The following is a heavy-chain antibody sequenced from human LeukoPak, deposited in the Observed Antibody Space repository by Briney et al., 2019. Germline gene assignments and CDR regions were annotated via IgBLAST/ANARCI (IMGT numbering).Heavy chain of an antibody. CDR2: INHSGST. CDR1: GGSFSGYY. V-gene: IGHV4-34*01. CDR3: ARRVVGGYYSGFVNYYYYMDV. D-gene: IGHD3-3*01. Sequence: KPSETLSLTCAVYGGSFSGYYWSWIRQPPGKGLEWIGEINHSGSTNYTPSLKSRVTISVDTSKNQFSLKLSSVTAADTAVYYCARRVVGGYYSGFVNYYYYMDVWGKGTTVTVSS. J-gene: IGHJ6*03.